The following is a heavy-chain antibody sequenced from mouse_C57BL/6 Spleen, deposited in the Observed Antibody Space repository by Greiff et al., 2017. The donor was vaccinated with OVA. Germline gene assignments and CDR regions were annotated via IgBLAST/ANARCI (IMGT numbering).Heavy chain of an antibody. J-gene: IGHJ3*01. V-gene: IGHV1-54*01. Sequence: QVQLQQSGAELVRPGTLVKVSCKASGYAFTNYLIEWVKQRPGQGLEWIGVINPGSGGTNYNEKFKGKATLTADKSSSAAYMQLSSLTSEDSAVYFCARSDGSSYSWFAYWGQGTLVTVSA. CDR1: GYAFTNYL. D-gene: IGHD1-1*01. CDR2: INPGSGGT. CDR3: ARSDGSSYSWFAY.